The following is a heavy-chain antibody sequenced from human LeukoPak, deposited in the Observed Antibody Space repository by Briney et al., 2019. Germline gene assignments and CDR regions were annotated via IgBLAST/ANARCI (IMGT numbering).Heavy chain of an antibody. CDR3: ARAGFTYDSSGYYADWFDP. CDR1: GGSISSYY. D-gene: IGHD3-22*01. V-gene: IGHV4-59*01. CDR2: IYYSGST. Sequence: PSETLSLTCTVPGGSISSYYWSWIRQPPGKGLEWIGYIYYSGSTNYNPSLKSRVAISVDTSKNQFSLKLSSVTAADTAVYYCARAGFTYDSSGYYADWFDPWGQGTLVTVSS. J-gene: IGHJ5*02.